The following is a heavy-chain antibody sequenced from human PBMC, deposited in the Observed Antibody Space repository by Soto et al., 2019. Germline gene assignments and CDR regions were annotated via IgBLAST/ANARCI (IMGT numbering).Heavy chain of an antibody. V-gene: IGHV4-59*01. CDR2: VSFTGST. J-gene: IGHJ5*02. Sequence: SETLSLTCTVSGGSIRTSYWSWIRQPPGKGLEWIGYVSFTGSTNYNPSLKSRVTISVDTSRNHFSLTLSSVTAADTAVYFCAKGRRVGGLDPWGQGTLVTVSS. CDR3: AKGRRVGGLDP. D-gene: IGHD3-16*01. CDR1: GGSIRTSY.